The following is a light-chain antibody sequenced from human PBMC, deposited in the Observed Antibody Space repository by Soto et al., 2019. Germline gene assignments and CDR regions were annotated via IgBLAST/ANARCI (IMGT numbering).Light chain of an antibody. CDR2: GAS. CDR3: QQYNNWPQT. Sequence: EIVMTQSPATLSVSPGETTRLSCRASQSINSDVAWYQQKVGQTPRLLIYGASTRATGIPARFSGSGSGTEFTLTISSLQSEDFAEYHCQQYNNWPQTFGQGTKVDIK. J-gene: IGKJ1*01. V-gene: IGKV3-15*01. CDR1: QSINSD.